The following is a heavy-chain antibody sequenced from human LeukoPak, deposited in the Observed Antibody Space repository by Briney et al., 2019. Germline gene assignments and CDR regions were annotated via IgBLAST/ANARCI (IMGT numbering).Heavy chain of an antibody. CDR1: GFTVSAHY. D-gene: IGHD1-26*01. CDR2: LYTGGDT. J-gene: IGHJ4*02. V-gene: IGHV3-53*01. Sequence: GGSLRLSCAVSGFTVSAHYMSWVRQAPGKGLECVSFLYTGGDTYYADSVKGRFTISRDNSKNTLYLQMNSLRAEDTAVYYCAKGGKWDVTPFDYWGQGTLVTVSS. CDR3: AKGGKWDVTPFDY.